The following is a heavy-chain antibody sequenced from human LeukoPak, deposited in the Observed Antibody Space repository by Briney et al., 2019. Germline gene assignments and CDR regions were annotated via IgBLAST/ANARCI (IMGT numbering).Heavy chain of an antibody. CDR2: IYTTGNT. J-gene: IGHJ4*02. Sequence: SETLSLTCTVSSGSINSYYWGWVRQPAGRGLEWIGRIYTTGNTNYNPSLKSRLTMSVDTSKRQFSLNLRSVTAADTAIYYCARHGYTASHYFLDYWSKGILVTVSS. CDR1: SGSINSYY. D-gene: IGHD3-16*01. V-gene: IGHV4-4*07. CDR3: ARHGYTASHYFLDY.